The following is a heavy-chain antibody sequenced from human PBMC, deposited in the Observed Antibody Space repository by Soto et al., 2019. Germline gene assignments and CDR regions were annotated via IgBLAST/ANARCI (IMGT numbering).Heavy chain of an antibody. D-gene: IGHD6-19*01. CDR2: IWYDGSNK. J-gene: IGHJ4*02. V-gene: IGHV3-33*01. CDR3: ARDAVALYY. CDR1: GFTFSSYG. Sequence: QVQLVESGGGVVQPGRSLRLSCAASGFTFSSYGMHWVRQAPGKGLEWVAVIWYDGSNKYYADSVKGRFTISRDNSKNTLYLQMNSLIDEVTALYYCARDAVALYYWGQGTLVTVSS.